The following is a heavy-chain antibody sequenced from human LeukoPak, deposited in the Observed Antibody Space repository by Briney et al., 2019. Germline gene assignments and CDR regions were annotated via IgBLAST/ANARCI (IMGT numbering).Heavy chain of an antibody. CDR2: ITSSSSTR. J-gene: IGHJ4*02. CDR3: ARDYGGSSPFDY. Sequence: PEGSLRLSCAASGFTVSSYSMNWVRQAPGKGLEWVSYITSSSSTRFYADSVKGRFTISRDNAKNSLYLHMNSLRAEDTAVYYCARDYGGSSPFDYWGQGTLVTVSS. CDR1: GFTVSSYS. V-gene: IGHV3-48*01. D-gene: IGHD4-23*01.